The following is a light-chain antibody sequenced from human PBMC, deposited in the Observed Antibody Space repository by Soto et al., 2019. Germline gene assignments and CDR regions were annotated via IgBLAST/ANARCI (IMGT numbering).Light chain of an antibody. CDR3: MQALQTPLT. Sequence: DIVMTQTPLSLPVTPGEPASISCRSSQSLLHTNVYNYLDWYLQKPGQSPQLLISLGSDRASGVPDRFSGSGSGTEFTLKISRVEAEDVGVYYCMQALQTPLTFDGGTQVEIK. CDR2: LGS. J-gene: IGKJ4*01. CDR1: QSLLHTNVYNY. V-gene: IGKV2-28*01.